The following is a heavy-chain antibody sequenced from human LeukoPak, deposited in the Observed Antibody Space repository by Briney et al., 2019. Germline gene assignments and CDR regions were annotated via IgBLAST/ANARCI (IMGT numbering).Heavy chain of an antibody. CDR3: ARDRGGSAFDI. CDR2: INSDGSST. Sequence: GGSLRLSCAPAGFTFRSYWMHWVRQPPGKGLVWVSRINSDGSSTSYADSVKGRFTISRDNAKNTLYLQMNSLRAEDTAVYHCARDRGGSAFDILGQGTMVTVSS. V-gene: IGHV3-74*01. D-gene: IGHD3-10*01. CDR1: GFTFRSYW. J-gene: IGHJ3*02.